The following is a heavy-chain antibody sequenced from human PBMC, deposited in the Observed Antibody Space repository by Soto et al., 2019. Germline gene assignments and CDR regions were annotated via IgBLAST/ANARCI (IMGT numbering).Heavy chain of an antibody. CDR2: IYHSGST. V-gene: IGHV4-4*02. CDR1: GGSISSSNW. Sequence: QVQLQESGPGLVKPSGTLSLTCAVSGGSISSSNWWSWVRPPPGKGLQWIGEIYHSGSTNYNQSLKSRATISGDKSKNQFSLRLSFVTAADTAVYYGARERHSSSWYEGPLGWGQGTLVTVSS. CDR3: ARERHSSSWYEGPLG. J-gene: IGHJ4*02. D-gene: IGHD6-13*01.